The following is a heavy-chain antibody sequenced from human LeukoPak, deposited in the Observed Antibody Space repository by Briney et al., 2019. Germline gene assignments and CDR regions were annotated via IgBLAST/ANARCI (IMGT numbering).Heavy chain of an antibody. CDR2: IKGDGSKQ. CDR3: ARDGTSFDY. Sequence: GGSLRLSCAASGFTFNNYWMSWVRQAPGKRGEGVANIKGDGSKQYYVDSVKGRFIISRDNPKNSLDLQMNSLRAEDTAIYYCARDGTSFDYWGQGVLVTVSS. V-gene: IGHV3-7*01. J-gene: IGHJ4*02. D-gene: IGHD6-13*01. CDR1: GFTFNNYW.